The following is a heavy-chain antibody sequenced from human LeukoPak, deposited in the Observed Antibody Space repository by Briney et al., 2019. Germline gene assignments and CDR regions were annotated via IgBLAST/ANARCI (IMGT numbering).Heavy chain of an antibody. CDR1: GFTFSSYG. D-gene: IGHD2-8*01. Sequence: PGGSLRLSCAASGFTFSSYGMHWVRQAPGKGLEWVSVISDIGGNTHYADSVKGRFTISRDNSKNTLYLQMNNLRAEDTAVYYCANGREIYANVEDWGQGTLVTVSS. J-gene: IGHJ4*02. CDR3: ANGREIYANVED. V-gene: IGHV3-23*01. CDR2: ISDIGGNT.